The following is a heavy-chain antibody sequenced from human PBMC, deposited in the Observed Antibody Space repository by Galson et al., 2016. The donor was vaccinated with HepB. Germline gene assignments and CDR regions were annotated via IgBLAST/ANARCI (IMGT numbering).Heavy chain of an antibody. CDR1: GGTFINFA. CDR3: ARGVYYYDSSAYTLVFGPECFHH. Sequence: SVKVSCKASGGTFINFAISWVRQAPGQGLEWMGGIIPIFRTANYAQNFQGRVTITADESTSTAYMELSSLRSEDTAVYYCARGVYYYDSSAYTLVFGPECFHHWGQGTLVTVSS. CDR2: IIPIFRTA. J-gene: IGHJ1*01. D-gene: IGHD3-22*01. V-gene: IGHV1-69*13.